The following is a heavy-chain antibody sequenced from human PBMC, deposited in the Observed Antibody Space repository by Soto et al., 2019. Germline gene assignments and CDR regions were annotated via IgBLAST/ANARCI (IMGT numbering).Heavy chain of an antibody. CDR2: IDGSGTTK. Sequence: PGGSLRLSCGVSGFTFNDFEMNWVRQAPGKGLEWLAYIDGSGTTKKYADSVRGRFTISRDNPNNSLFLQMSSLSAADTAIYYCARGFWRFNYWGQGTLVSVSS. V-gene: IGHV3-48*03. J-gene: IGHJ4*02. CDR1: GFTFNDFE. CDR3: ARGFWRFNY.